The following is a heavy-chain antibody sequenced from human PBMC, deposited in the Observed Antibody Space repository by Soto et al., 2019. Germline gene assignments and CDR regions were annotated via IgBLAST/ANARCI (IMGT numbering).Heavy chain of an antibody. CDR1: GYSFTSYW. Sequence: GESLKISCKGSGYSFTSYWIGWVRQMPGKGLEWMGIIYPGDSDTRYSPSFQGQVTISADKSISTAYLQWSSLKASDTAMYYCAGVRAAAGLIAVADPDVMDVWGQGTTVTVSS. D-gene: IGHD6-19*01. J-gene: IGHJ6*02. CDR2: IYPGDSDT. V-gene: IGHV5-51*01. CDR3: AGVRAAAGLIAVADPDVMDV.